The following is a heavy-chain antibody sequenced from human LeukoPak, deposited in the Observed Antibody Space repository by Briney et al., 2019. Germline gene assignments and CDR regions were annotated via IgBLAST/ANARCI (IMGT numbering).Heavy chain of an antibody. D-gene: IGHD6-19*01. V-gene: IGHV3-15*01. CDR2: IKSKTDGGTT. Sequence: GGSLRLSCAASGFTFSNAWMSWVRQAPGKGLEWVGRIKSKTDGGTTDYAAPVKGRFTISRDDSKNTLYLQMNSLKTEDTAVYYCTTNIPPTLAMAGINYFDYWGQGTLVTVSS. CDR3: TTNIPPTLAMAGINYFDY. CDR1: GFTFSNAW. J-gene: IGHJ4*02.